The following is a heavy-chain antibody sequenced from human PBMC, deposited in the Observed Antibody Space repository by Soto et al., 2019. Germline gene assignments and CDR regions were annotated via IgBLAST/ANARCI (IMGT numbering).Heavy chain of an antibody. V-gene: IGHV3-53*01. Sequence: GSLRLSCAASGFSVKNNYMSWVRQAPGKGLEWISVIFSDGRTYYGDSVKGRFTISRDNSKNTLYLQMNSLRAEDTAVYYCARADSSSWFLFDFWGQGTLVTVPQ. CDR1: GFSVKNNY. D-gene: IGHD6-13*01. CDR3: ARADSSSWFLFDF. CDR2: IFSDGRT. J-gene: IGHJ4*02.